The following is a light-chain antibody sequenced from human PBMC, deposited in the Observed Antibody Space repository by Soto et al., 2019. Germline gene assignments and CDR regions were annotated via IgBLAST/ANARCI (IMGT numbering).Light chain of an antibody. CDR3: QQYNDWPHIT. V-gene: IGKV3-15*01. Sequence: EIVLTQSPATLSLSPGERATLSCRASQSVSNYLAWYQQIPGQAPRLLIYSASTRATGIPARFSGSGSGTDFTLTISSLQSEDFAVYYCQQYNDWPHITFGPGTKVDIK. J-gene: IGKJ3*01. CDR1: QSVSNY. CDR2: SAS.